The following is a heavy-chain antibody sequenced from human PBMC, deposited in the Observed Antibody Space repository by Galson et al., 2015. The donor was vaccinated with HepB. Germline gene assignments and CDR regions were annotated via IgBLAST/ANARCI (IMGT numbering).Heavy chain of an antibody. Sequence: SLRLSCAASRFTFGSYAMHWVRQAPGKGLEWVAVISYDGSNKNYADSVNGRYTISRDNSKNTLYLQVNSLQADDTAVYYCARAGYKANGGYSHYWGQGTLVTVSS. CDR1: RFTFGSYA. V-gene: IGHV3-30-3*01. CDR2: ISYDGSNK. J-gene: IGHJ4*02. D-gene: IGHD3-22*01. CDR3: ARAGYKANGGYSHY.